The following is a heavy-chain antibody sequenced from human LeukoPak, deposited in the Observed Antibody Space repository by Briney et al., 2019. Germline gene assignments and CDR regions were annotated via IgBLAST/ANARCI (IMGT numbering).Heavy chain of an antibody. Sequence: SETLSLTCTVSRGSISSSSYYWGWIRRPPGKGLEWIGGFFYSGSAYYNPSLKSRVTISVDTSKNQFSLNLSSVTAADTAVYYCARALGVFAGATTYFDYWGQGTLVTVSS. CDR2: FFYSGSA. D-gene: IGHD1-26*01. CDR3: ARALGVFAGATTYFDY. J-gene: IGHJ4*02. V-gene: IGHV4-39*01. CDR1: RGSISSSSYY.